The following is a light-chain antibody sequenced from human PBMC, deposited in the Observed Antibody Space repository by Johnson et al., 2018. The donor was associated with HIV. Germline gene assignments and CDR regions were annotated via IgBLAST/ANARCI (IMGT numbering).Light chain of an antibody. CDR2: DNN. Sequence: TQPPSVSVAPGQKVTISCSGSSSNIGNNYVSWYQQFPGTAPKLLIYDNNKRPSGIPDRFSGSKSGTSATLGITGLQTGDEADYFCGTWDSSLSAGGYVFGTGTKVTVL. J-gene: IGLJ1*01. CDR1: SSNIGNNY. CDR3: GTWDSSLSAGGYV. V-gene: IGLV1-51*01.